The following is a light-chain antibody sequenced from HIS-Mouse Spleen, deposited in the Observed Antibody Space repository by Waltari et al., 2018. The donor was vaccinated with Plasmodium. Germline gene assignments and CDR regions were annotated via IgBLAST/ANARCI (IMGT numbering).Light chain of an antibody. CDR1: SSTIGAGYD. Sequence: QSVLTQPPSVSGAPGPRVTISCTGSSSTIGAGYDVHWYQQLPGTAPKLLIYGNCNRPSGVPDRYSGSKSGTSASRAVTGLQAEEEAEYYCQSYDSSLSGWVFGGGTKLTVL. CDR3: QSYDSSLSGWV. J-gene: IGLJ3*02. V-gene: IGLV1-40*01. CDR2: GNC.